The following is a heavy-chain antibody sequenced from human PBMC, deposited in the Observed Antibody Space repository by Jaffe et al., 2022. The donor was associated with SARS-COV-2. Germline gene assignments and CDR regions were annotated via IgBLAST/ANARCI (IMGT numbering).Heavy chain of an antibody. D-gene: IGHD3-3*01. J-gene: IGHJ3*02. CDR2: IYTSGST. CDR1: GGSISSGSYY. Sequence: QVQLQESGPGLVKPSQTLSLTCTVSGGSISSGSYYWSWIRQPAGKGLEWIGRIYTSGSTNYNPSLKSRVTISVDTSKNQFSLKLSSVTAADTAVYYCATAAGYYDFWSGYPDAFDIWGQGTMVTVSS. CDR3: ATAAGYYDFWSGYPDAFDI. V-gene: IGHV4-61*02.